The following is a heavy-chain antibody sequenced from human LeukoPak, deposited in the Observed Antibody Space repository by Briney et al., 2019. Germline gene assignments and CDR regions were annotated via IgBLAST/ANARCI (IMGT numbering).Heavy chain of an antibody. V-gene: IGHV1-18*01. CDR2: ISAHSAHT. CDR1: GYTFSSYG. Sequence: ASVKVSCTASGYTFSSYGLSWIRQAPGQGLQWMGWISAHSAHTNYAQKFQGRVTMTTDTATTTTYLELRSLRSADTAIYYCARGFRGVLPFHYWGQGTLVTVAS. CDR3: ARGFRGVLPFHY. J-gene: IGHJ4*02. D-gene: IGHD3-10*01.